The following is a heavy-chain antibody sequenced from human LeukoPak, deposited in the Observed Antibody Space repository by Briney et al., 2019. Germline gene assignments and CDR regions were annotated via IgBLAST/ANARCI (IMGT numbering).Heavy chain of an antibody. CDR1: GYTFTGYY. J-gene: IGHJ6*03. V-gene: IGHV1-2*02. Sequence: GASVKVSCKASGYTFTGYYMHCVRQAPGQGLEWMGWINPNSGGTNYAQKFQGRVTMTRDTSISTAYMELSRLRSDDTAVYYCARWVPAATLGGGYYYMDVWGKGTTVTVSS. CDR2: INPNSGGT. CDR3: ARWVPAATLGGGYYYMDV. D-gene: IGHD2-2*01.